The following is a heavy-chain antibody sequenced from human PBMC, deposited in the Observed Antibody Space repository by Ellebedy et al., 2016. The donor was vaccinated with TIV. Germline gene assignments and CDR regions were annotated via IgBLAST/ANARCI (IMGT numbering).Heavy chain of an antibody. V-gene: IGHV1-46*01. Sequence: ASVKVSCXASGYTFTSYYMHWVRQAPGQGLEWMGIINPSGGSTSYAQKFQGRVTMTRDTSTSTVYMELGSLRAEDTAVYYCARDRDRGLLPDYWGQGTLVTVSS. CDR2: INPSGGST. D-gene: IGHD3-10*01. CDR3: ARDRDRGLLPDY. J-gene: IGHJ4*02. CDR1: GYTFTSYY.